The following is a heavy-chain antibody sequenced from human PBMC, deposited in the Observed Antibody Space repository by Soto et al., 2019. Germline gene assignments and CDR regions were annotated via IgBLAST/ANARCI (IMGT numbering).Heavy chain of an antibody. CDR3: ARESIAAAGTPYFDY. CDR2: INAGNGNT. D-gene: IGHD6-13*01. CDR1: GYTLTSYA. V-gene: IGHV1-3*01. J-gene: IGHJ4*02. Sequence: ASVKVSCKASGYTLTSYAMHWVRQAPGQRLEWMGWINAGNGNTKYSQKFQGRVTITRDTSASTAYMELSSPRSEDTAVYYCARESIAAAGTPYFDYWGQGTLVTVSS.